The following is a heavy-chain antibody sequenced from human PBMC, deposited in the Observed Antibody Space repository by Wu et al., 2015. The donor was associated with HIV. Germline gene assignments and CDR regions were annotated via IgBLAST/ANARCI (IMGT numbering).Heavy chain of an antibody. V-gene: IGHV1-69*13. CDR2: IIPVFDTT. Sequence: QVQLVQSGAEVKKPGSSVTVSCEASGGTFSTYAISWVRQAPGQGPEWMGRIIPVFDTTNYAQKFQGRVTITAAESRNTVYMEMTSLKSDDTAVYYCARSELGSSGWWYYFDYWGQGTLVTVSS. CDR3: ARSELGSSGWWYYFDY. J-gene: IGHJ4*02. CDR1: GGTFSTYA. D-gene: IGHD6-19*01.